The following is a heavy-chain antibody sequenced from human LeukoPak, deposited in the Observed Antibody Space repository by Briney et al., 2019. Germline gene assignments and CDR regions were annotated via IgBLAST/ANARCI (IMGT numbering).Heavy chain of an antibody. CDR3: AREGRRISGGTLSLDY. CDR1: GDSVSNNNAA. Sequence: SQTLSLTCAISGDSVSNNNAAWNCIRQSPSRGLEWLGRTFYRSKWYYDYAVSVKSRITINSDTSKNQFSLQLTYVNPEDTAVYYCAREGRRISGGTLSLDYWGQGALVTVSS. J-gene: IGHJ4*02. V-gene: IGHV6-1*01. D-gene: IGHD2-15*01. CDR2: TFYRSKWYY.